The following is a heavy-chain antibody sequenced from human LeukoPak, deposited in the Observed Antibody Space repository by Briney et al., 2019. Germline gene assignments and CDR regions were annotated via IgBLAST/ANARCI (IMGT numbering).Heavy chain of an antibody. J-gene: IGHJ4*02. V-gene: IGHV1-69*05. CDR1: GGTFSSYA. CDR3: ARDPNSGSYYFDY. D-gene: IGHD1-26*01. CDR2: IIPIFGTA. Sequence: SVKVSCKASGGTFSSYAISWVRQAPGQGLEWMGRIIPIFGTANYAQKFQGRVTVTTDESTSTAYMELSSLRSEDTAVYYCARDPNSGSYYFDYWGQGTLVTVSS.